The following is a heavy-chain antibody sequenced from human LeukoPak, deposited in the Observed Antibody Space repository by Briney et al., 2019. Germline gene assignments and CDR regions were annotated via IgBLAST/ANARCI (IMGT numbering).Heavy chain of an antibody. V-gene: IGHV3-21*06. Sequence: GGSLRLSCAASGFTFTIYAMSWVRQAPGKGLEWVSSISYSGSYIYYRDSVKGQFTISRDSAENSVYLQMDSLRVEDTAIYYCAEDRGSYRPIDYWGQGTLVTVSS. CDR2: ISYSGSYI. CDR1: GFTFTIYA. CDR3: AEDRGSYRPIDY. D-gene: IGHD1-26*01. J-gene: IGHJ4*02.